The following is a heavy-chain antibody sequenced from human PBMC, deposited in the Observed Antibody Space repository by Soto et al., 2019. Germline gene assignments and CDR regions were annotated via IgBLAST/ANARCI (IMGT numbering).Heavy chain of an antibody. CDR1: GGFVSSGSYY. Sequence: PSETLSLTCAVYGGFVSSGSYYWSWIRQPPGKGLEWIGEMSHSGGTHFNPSLKSRVTISVDTSKNQFSLNIYSVTAADTALYYCARVDRWTVTTVVDAFDFWGPGTMVTVSS. V-gene: IGHV4-61*01. D-gene: IGHD1-1*01. CDR2: MSHSGGT. J-gene: IGHJ3*01. CDR3: ARVDRWTVTTVVDAFDF.